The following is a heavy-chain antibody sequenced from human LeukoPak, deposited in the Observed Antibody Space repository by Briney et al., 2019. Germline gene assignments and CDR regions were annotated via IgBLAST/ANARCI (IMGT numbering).Heavy chain of an antibody. CDR1: GFTFSIYS. D-gene: IGHD6-13*01. CDR2: ISSSSSYI. CDR3: AGGSSPTYYYFDY. V-gene: IGHV3-21*01. J-gene: IGHJ4*02. Sequence: GGSLRLSCAASGFTFSIYSMNWVRQAPGKGLEWVSSISSSSSYIYYADSVKGRFTISRDNAKNSLYLQMNGLRAEDTAVYYCAGGSSPTYYYFDYWGQGTLVTVSS.